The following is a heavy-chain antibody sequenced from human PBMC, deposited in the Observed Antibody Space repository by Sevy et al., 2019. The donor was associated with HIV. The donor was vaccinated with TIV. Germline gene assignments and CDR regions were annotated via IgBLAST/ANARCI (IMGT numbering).Heavy chain of an antibody. CDR2: LSLGCGGI. Sequence: GGSLRLSVAASGFTFSKYSMSWVRQPPGRGLEWVSTLSLGCGGINYADSGKGRFTISRDNSKSSVYLQMNNLRPEDTAVYYCAREGCTKPHDYWGQGTLVTVSS. D-gene: IGHD2-8*01. V-gene: IGHV3-23*01. CDR3: AREGCTKPHDY. J-gene: IGHJ4*02. CDR1: GFTFSKYS.